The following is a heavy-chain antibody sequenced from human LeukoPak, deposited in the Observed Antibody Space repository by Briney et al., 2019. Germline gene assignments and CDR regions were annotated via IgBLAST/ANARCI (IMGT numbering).Heavy chain of an antibody. Sequence: GGTLRLSCAASGFTFNNYGMSWVRQAPGKGLEWVSTISGSGGSTYYADSVKGRFTISRDNAKKTVYLQMNSLRAEDTAVYYCAKLSNNDYAWGSYRSPFDYWGQGTLVTVSS. CDR1: GFTFNNYG. J-gene: IGHJ4*02. V-gene: IGHV3-23*01. D-gene: IGHD3-16*02. CDR3: AKLSNNDYAWGSYRSPFDY. CDR2: ISGSGGST.